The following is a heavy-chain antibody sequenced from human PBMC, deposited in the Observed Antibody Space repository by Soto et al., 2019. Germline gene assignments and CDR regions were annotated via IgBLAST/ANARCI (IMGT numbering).Heavy chain of an antibody. CDR2: ISYDGSNE. CDR3: TKEYIVGTTWGYFES. V-gene: IGHV3-30*18. D-gene: IGHD1-26*01. CDR1: GFIFSTYG. Sequence: VQLVESGGGMVQPGGSLRLSCAASGFIFSTYGMHWVRQVPGKGLEWVAHISYDGSNEHYADSVKGRFTVSRDNAKNTLSLQLTSLRSEDTAVYYCTKEYIVGTTWGYFESWGQGTLVTVSS. J-gene: IGHJ4*02.